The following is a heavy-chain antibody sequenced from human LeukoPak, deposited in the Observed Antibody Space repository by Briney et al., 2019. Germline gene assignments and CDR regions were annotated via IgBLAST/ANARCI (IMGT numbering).Heavy chain of an antibody. V-gene: IGHV3-7*01. D-gene: IGHD6-19*01. CDR2: IKEDGSEK. CDR1: GFTFNRDW. CDR3: ATKEPSTSGWSY. Sequence: GGFLRLSCAASGFTFNRDWTAWVRQAPGKGLEWVANIKEDGSEKNYVDSVKGRFTISRDNAENSVYLQMNDLRAEDTGVYYCATKEPSTSGWSYWGQGTLVAVSS. J-gene: IGHJ4*02.